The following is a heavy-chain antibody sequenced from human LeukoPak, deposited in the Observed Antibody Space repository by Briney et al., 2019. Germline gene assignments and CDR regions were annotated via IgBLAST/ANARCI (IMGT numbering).Heavy chain of an antibody. CDR3: ARDSDGRVY. J-gene: IGHJ4*02. Sequence: ASVKVSYKASGYTFTNYGLGWVRQAPGQGLEWMGWINPNSGGTNYAQKFQGRVTMTRDTSTSTVYMELSSLRSEDTAVYYCARDSDGRVYWGQGTLVTVSS. CDR2: INPNSGGT. CDR1: GYTFTNYG. V-gene: IGHV1-2*02. D-gene: IGHD2-15*01.